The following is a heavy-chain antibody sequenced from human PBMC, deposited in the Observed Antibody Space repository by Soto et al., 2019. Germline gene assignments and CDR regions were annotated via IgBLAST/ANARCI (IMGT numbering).Heavy chain of an antibody. CDR1: GFTLSSYS. Sequence: EVQLVESGGGLAQPGGSLRLSCAGSGFTLSSYSMNWVRQAPGRGLEWISYISSSSDTIYYADSVKGRFTISRDNAKNSLYLQMNSLRAEDTAVYYCARDGSSSWYIFFDHWGQGTLVTVSS. CDR2: ISSSSDTI. D-gene: IGHD6-13*01. CDR3: ARDGSSSWYIFFDH. J-gene: IGHJ4*02. V-gene: IGHV3-48*01.